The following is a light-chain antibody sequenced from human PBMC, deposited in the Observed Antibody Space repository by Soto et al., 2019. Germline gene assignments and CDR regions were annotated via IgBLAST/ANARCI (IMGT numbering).Light chain of an antibody. CDR1: QTSRSNF. CDR2: ASS. CDR3: QLYGISPQ. V-gene: IGKV3-20*01. J-gene: IGKJ5*01. Sequence: EIVLTQSPGTLFLSSGGRATLSCKTSQTSRSNFLAWYQHKPGQAPRLLTYASSNRATGIPDRFSGSASGPDFTLTINRLEPEDFAVYYCQLYGISPQFGQGTRLEIK.